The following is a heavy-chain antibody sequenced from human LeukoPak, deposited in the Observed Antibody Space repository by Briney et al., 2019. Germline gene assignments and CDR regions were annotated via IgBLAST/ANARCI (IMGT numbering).Heavy chain of an antibody. CDR3: ARDAQWELLATGDY. J-gene: IGHJ4*02. CDR2: ISSSSSYI. D-gene: IGHD1-26*01. V-gene: IGHV3-21*01. Sequence: PGGSLRLSCAASGFTFSSYSMNWVRQAPGKVLEWVSSISSSSSYIYYADSVKGRFTISRDNAKNSLYLQMNSLRAEDTAVYYCARDAQWELLATGDYWGQGTLVTVSS. CDR1: GFTFSSYS.